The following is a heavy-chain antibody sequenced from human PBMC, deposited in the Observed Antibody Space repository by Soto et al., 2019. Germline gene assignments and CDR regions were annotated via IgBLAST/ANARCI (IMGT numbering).Heavy chain of an antibody. CDR1: GFTFSNYA. Sequence: EVQLLESVGDLVQPGGSLRLSCAASGFTFSNYAMSWFPQAPGKGLEWVSGITGSGGSTYYADSVKGRFTISRDNSKNTLCLQMNSLRAGDTAVYYCAKSSSFGFFKWLGYWGQGTLVTVSS. V-gene: IGHV3-23*01. CDR2: ITGSGGST. CDR3: AKSSSFGFFKWLGY. J-gene: IGHJ4*02. D-gene: IGHD6-19*01.